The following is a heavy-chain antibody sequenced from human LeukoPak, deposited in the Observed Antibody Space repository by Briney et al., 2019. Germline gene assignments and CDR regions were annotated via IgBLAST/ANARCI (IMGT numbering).Heavy chain of an antibody. CDR3: ARGPPNWGYDY. CDR1: GYTFTSYD. CDR2: MSPNSGDT. J-gene: IGHJ4*02. D-gene: IGHD7-27*01. Sequence: ASVTVSCKASGYTFTSYDFNWVRQATGQRPEWMGWMSPNSGDTGYAQKFQVRVTMTRNTSISTAYMELSSLRSDDTAVYYCARGPPNWGYDYWGPGTLVTVSS. V-gene: IGHV1-8*01.